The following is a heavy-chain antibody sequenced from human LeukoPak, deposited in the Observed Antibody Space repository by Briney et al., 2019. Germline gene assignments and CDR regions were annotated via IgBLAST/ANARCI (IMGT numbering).Heavy chain of an antibody. D-gene: IGHD6-13*01. Sequence: ASVKVSCKVSGYTLTELSMHWVRQAPGKGLEWMEGFDPEDGETIYAQKFQGRVTMTEDTSTDTAYMELSSLRSEDTAVYYCATDGPGIAAAGTEIKYWGQGTLVTVSS. CDR1: GYTLTELS. CDR3: ATDGPGIAAAGTEIKY. CDR2: FDPEDGET. V-gene: IGHV1-24*01. J-gene: IGHJ4*02.